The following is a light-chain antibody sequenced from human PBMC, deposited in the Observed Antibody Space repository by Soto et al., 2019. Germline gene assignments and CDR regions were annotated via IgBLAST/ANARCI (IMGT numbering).Light chain of an antibody. Sequence: EIVMTQSPATLSVSPGERVTLSCRASQSVSSNLAWYQQKPGQAPRLLIFGASTRVTGIPARFSGSGSGTEFTLTISSLQSDAFAIYYCQQYNNGLPVTFGQGTKLEIK. V-gene: IGKV3-15*01. CDR2: GAS. CDR3: QQYNNGLPVT. J-gene: IGKJ2*01. CDR1: QSVSSN.